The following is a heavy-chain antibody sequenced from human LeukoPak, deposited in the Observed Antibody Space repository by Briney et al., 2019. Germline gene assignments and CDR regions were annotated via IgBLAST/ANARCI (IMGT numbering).Heavy chain of an antibody. J-gene: IGHJ4*02. CDR1: GGSISSYY. V-gene: IGHV4-4*07. CDR3: AVDYAGGRHY. Sequence: PSGTLSLTCTVSGGSISSYYWSWLRQPAGKGLEWIGRIYTSGSTNYNPSLKSRVTMSVDKSKNQFSLKLSSVTAAETAVYYCAVDYAGGRHYWGQGTLVTVSS. CDR2: IYTSGST. D-gene: IGHD4-17*01.